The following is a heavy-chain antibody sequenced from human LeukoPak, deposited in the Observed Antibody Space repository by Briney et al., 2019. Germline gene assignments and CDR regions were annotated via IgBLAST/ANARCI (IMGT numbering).Heavy chain of an antibody. CDR1: GFTFSSNA. CDR2: ISGSGGST. CDR3: AKESGIVVVPAAIFDY. Sequence: GGSLRLSCAASGFTFSSNAMSWVRQAPGKGLEWVSAISGSGGSTYYADSVKGRFTISRDNSKNTLYLQMNSLRAEDTAVYYCAKESGIVVVPAAIFDYWGQGTLVTVSS. J-gene: IGHJ4*02. D-gene: IGHD2-2*01. V-gene: IGHV3-23*01.